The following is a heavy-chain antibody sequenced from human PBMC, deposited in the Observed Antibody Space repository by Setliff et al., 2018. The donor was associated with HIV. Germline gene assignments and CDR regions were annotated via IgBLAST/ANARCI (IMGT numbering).Heavy chain of an antibody. CDR1: GFTFRTYW. Sequence: GESLKISCAASGFTFRTYWMSWVRQVPGKGLEWVANIKQDGSEKNYVDSVKGRFTISRDNAKNSLSLQMNSLRAEDTAVYYCAREDIAVASAFDIWGQGTMVTVSS. CDR2: IKQDGSEK. V-gene: IGHV3-7*03. J-gene: IGHJ3*02. CDR3: AREDIAVASAFDI. D-gene: IGHD6-19*01.